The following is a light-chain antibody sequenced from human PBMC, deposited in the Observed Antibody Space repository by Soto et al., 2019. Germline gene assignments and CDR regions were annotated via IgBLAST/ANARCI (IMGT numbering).Light chain of an antibody. V-gene: IGKV3-15*01. CDR3: QQYNNWPLT. CDR2: GAS. Sequence: IQMTQSPSTLSVSPGARATLSCRASQSIGSNLAWYQQKPGQAPRLLIYGASTRATGIPARFSGSGSGTEFTLTISSLQSEDFEVYYCQQYNNWPLTFGGGTKVDIK. J-gene: IGKJ4*01. CDR1: QSIGSN.